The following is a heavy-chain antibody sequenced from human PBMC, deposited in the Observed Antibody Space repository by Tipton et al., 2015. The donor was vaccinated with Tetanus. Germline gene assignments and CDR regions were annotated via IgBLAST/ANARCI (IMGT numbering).Heavy chain of an antibody. D-gene: IGHD6-13*01. CDR3: VKDIGYSSRWTKEYYYFGMDV. CDR1: GGTFTFTKYA. CDR2: ITPIFGTT. J-gene: IGHJ6*02. V-gene: IGHV1-69*01. Sequence: QSGPEVKKPGSSVKVSCKASGGTFTFTKYALSWVRQAPGQGLEWVGGITPIFGTTNSAPKFQGRVTITADESTNTAYMELSNLRSEDTVVYYCVKDIGYSSRWTKEYYYFGMDVSGQGTTVTVSS.